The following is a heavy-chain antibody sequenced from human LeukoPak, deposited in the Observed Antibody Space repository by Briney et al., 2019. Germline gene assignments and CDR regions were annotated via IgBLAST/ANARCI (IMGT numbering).Heavy chain of an antibody. CDR1: GGSISSSSYY. CDR2: IYYSGST. CDR3: ARRMDYYYYMDV. D-gene: IGHD2-15*01. Sequence: PSETLSLTCTVSGGSISSSSYYWGWIRQPPGKGLEWIGSIYYSGSTYYNPSLKTRVTISLDTSRNQFSLKLSSVTAADTAVYYCARRMDYYYYMDVWGKGTTVTVSS. J-gene: IGHJ6*03. V-gene: IGHV4-39*07.